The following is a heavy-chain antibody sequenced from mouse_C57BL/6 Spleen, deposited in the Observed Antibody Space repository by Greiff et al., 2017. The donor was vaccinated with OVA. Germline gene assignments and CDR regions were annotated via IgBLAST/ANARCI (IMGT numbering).Heavy chain of an antibody. CDR2: ISYDGSN. J-gene: IGHJ3*01. CDR3: ARDLWEWFAY. D-gene: IGHD4-1*01. CDR1: GYSITSGYY. Sequence: EVKLMESGPGLVKPSQSLSLTCSVTGYSITSGYYWNWIRQFPGNKLEWMGYISYDGSNNYNPSLKNRISITRDTSKNQFFLKLNSVTTEDTATYYCARDLWEWFAYWGQGTLVTVSA. V-gene: IGHV3-6*01.